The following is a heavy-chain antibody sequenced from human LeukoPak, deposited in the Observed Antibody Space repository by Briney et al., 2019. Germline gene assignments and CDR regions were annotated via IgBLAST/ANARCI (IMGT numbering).Heavy chain of an antibody. CDR2: IIPILGIA. V-gene: IGHV1-69*04. Sequence: ASVKVSCKASGGTFSSYAISWVRQAPGQGLEWMGRIIPILGIANYAQKFQGRVTITADKSTSTAYMELSSLRSEDTAVYYCAREVTGTLYTAYYFDYWGQGTLVTVSS. CDR1: GGTFSSYA. CDR3: AREVTGTLYTAYYFDY. J-gene: IGHJ4*02. D-gene: IGHD1-7*01.